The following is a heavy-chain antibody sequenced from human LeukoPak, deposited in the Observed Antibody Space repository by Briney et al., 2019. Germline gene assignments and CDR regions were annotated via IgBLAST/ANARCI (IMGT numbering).Heavy chain of an antibody. J-gene: IGHJ4*02. V-gene: IGHV3-11*04. CDR3: ARVRGSYSSDS. CDR2: ISNSGGAI. D-gene: IGHD1-26*01. CDR1: GFTFSDYY. Sequence: GGSLRLSCAASGFTFSDYYMSWIRQAPGKGLEWVSYISNSGGAIYYADSVKGRFTISRDNDMNSLFLQMNSLRAEDTAVYYCARVRGSYSSDSWGQGTLVTVSS.